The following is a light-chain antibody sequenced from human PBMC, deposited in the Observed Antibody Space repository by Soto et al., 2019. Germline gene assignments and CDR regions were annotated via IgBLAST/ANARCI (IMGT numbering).Light chain of an antibody. CDR2: GAS. V-gene: IGKV3-20*01. CDR3: RQEGTSPT. J-gene: IGKJ5*01. CDR1: QSLITRY. Sequence: EIVLTQSPGTLSLFPGERATLSCRASQSLITRYLAWYQQKPGQAPRLLIYGASSRATGIPDRFSGSGSGTDFTLTISRLEPEDCAVYSCRQEGTSPTFGQGTRLEI.